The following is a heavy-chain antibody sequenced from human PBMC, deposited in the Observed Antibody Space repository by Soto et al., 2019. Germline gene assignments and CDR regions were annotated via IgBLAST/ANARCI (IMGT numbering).Heavy chain of an antibody. D-gene: IGHD3-16*01. CDR3: AKKFLPPMIMLRGVIPQPSDYYTYYGRDV. V-gene: IGHV1-69*13. CDR2: IIPIFGTA. CDR1: GGTFSSYA. J-gene: IGHJ6*02. Sequence: GASVKVSCKASGGTFSSYAISWVRQAPGQGLERMGGIIPIFGTANYAQKLQGRVTITADESTSTAYMELSSLRSEDTAVYYYAKKFLPPMIMLRGVIPQPSDYYTYYGRDVGGQGTTVTVSS.